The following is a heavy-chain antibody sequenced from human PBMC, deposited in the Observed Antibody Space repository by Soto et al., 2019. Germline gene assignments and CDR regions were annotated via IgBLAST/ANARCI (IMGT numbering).Heavy chain of an antibody. J-gene: IGHJ4*02. CDR3: ASFGSTRFDY. CDR1: GGSISSYY. Sequence: SETLSLTSTVSGGSISSYYWSWIRQPPGKGLEWIGHIHYSGSTNYNPSLKSRVTISVDTPKNQFSLKLSSVTAADTAVYYCASFGSTRFDYWGQGTLVTVSS. CDR2: IHYSGST. V-gene: IGHV4-59*01. D-gene: IGHD3-10*01.